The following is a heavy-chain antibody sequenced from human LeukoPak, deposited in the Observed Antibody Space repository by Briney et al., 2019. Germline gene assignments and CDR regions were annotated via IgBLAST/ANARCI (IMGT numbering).Heavy chain of an antibody. CDR2: ISSSSSYI. J-gene: IGHJ4*02. CDR3: ARDHRESMVRGVIRSFVFDY. V-gene: IGHV3-21*01. Sequence: PGGSLRLSCAASGFTFSSYSMNWVRQAPGKGLEWVSSISSSSSYIYYADSVKGRFTISRDNSKNTLYLQMGSLRAGDMAVYYCARDHRESMVRGVIRSFVFDYWGQGTLVTVSS. CDR1: GFTFSSYS. D-gene: IGHD3-10*01.